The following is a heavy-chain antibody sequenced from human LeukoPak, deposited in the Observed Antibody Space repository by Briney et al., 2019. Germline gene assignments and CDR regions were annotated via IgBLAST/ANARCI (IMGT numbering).Heavy chain of an antibody. CDR3: ARSEYSSARGYAFDI. J-gene: IGHJ3*02. V-gene: IGHV4-39*07. D-gene: IGHD6-19*01. CDR2: IHSSGNS. CDR1: GGSISGTDLY. Sequence: PSETLSLTCTVSGGSISGTDLYWGWIRQLPGKGLEWIGNIHSSGNSFCNPSLKSRVTISVDTSKNQFSLKLSSVTAADTAVYYCARSEYSSARGYAFDIWGQGTMVTVSS.